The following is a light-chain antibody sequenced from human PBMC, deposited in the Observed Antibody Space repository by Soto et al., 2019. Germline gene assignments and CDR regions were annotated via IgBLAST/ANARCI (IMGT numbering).Light chain of an antibody. CDR3: QQSYSSPLT. Sequence: DIQMTQSPSSLSASVGDRVTITCRASQGIDTYLNWYQQKPGKAPNLLIYARSSLQSGVPSRFSGSGSGTDFSRTISTLQPEDFTTYFCQQSYSSPLTFGGGTKVEIK. J-gene: IGKJ4*01. CDR2: ARS. V-gene: IGKV1-39*01. CDR1: QGIDTY.